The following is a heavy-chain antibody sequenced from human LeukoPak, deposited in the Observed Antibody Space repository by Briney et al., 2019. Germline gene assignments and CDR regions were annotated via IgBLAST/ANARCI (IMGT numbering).Heavy chain of an antibody. CDR3: AKSIYGGFDAFDV. CDR2: IRGGGSST. V-gene: IGHV3-23*01. J-gene: IGHJ3*01. CDR1: GFTFSRYA. Sequence: GGSLRLSCAASGFTFSRYAISWVRQGPGKGLEWVSFIRGGGSSTYYADSVKGRFTISRDNSKNMLFLQMSSLRAEDTAIYYCAKSIYGGFDAFDVWGQGTMVTVSS. D-gene: IGHD4-23*01.